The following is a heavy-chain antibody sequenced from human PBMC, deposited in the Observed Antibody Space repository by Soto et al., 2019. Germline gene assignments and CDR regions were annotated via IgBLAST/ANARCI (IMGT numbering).Heavy chain of an antibody. CDR1: GGTFSNFA. CDR3: AESGSDVLGSDYKATEGLDI. Sequence: VQLVQSGPEVKKPGSSVKVSCEASGGTFSNFAVNWVRQAPGQGLEWVGGIIPLFNVAKYAQKFEGRVTIVADDSTSTAYMDLSSLRSYDTALYYSAESGSDVLGSDYKATEGLDIWGQGTMVTVSS. D-gene: IGHD4-4*01. V-gene: IGHV1-69*01. J-gene: IGHJ3*02. CDR2: IIPLFNVA.